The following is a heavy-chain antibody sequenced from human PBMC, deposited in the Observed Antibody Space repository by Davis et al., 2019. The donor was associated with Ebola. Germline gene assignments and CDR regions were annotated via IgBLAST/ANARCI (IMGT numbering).Heavy chain of an antibody. Sequence: PGGSLRLSCAASGFTFSSHWMHWVRQAPGKGLVWVSRINAEGRITTYVDSVKGRFTISRDNARKTLFLQMNSLRAEDTALYYCVRAGLDGAPGYFDYWGQGTLVTVSS. CDR3: VRAGLDGAPGYFDY. CDR2: INAEGRIT. V-gene: IGHV3-74*03. CDR1: GFTFSSHW. J-gene: IGHJ4*02. D-gene: IGHD4-17*01.